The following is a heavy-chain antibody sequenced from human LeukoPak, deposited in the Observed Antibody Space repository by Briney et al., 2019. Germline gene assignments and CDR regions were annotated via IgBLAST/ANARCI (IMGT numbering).Heavy chain of an antibody. J-gene: IGHJ6*03. CDR1: GGSISSSSYY. D-gene: IGHD6-13*01. CDR3: IAADIYHAGMDV. V-gene: IGHV4-39*01. CDR2: IYYSGST. Sequence: SETLSLTCTVSGGSISSSSYYWGWIRQPPGKGLEWIGSIYYSGSTYYNPSLKSRVTISVDTSKNQFSLKLSSVTAADTAVYYCIAADIYHAGMDVWGKGTTVTVSS.